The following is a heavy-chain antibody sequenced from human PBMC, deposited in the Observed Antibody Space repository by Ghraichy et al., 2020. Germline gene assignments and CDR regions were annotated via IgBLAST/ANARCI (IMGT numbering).Heavy chain of an antibody. D-gene: IGHD3-9*01. CDR3: ATNPGNYDILTGYYQYYYGMDV. V-gene: IGHV3-53*01. J-gene: IGHJ6*02. Sequence: GGSLRLSCAASGFTVSSNYMSWVRQAPGKGLEWVSVIYSGGSTYYADSVKGRFTISRDNSKNTLYLQMNSLRAEDTVVYYCATNPGNYDILTGYYQYYYGMDVWGQGTTVTVSS. CDR2: IYSGGST. CDR1: GFTVSSNY.